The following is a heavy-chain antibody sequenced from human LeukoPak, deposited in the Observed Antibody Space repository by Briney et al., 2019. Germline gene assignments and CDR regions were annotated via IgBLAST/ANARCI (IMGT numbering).Heavy chain of an antibody. CDR3: ARDLDYYRSDY. Sequence: PGGSLRLSCAASGFTFSDYYMSWIRQAPGKGLEWVSYISSSSSYTNYADSVKGRFTISRDNAKKSLFLQMNSLRAEDTAVYYCARDLDYYRSDYWGQGTLVTVSS. D-gene: IGHD3-10*01. V-gene: IGHV3-11*05. J-gene: IGHJ4*02. CDR2: ISSSSSYT. CDR1: GFTFSDYY.